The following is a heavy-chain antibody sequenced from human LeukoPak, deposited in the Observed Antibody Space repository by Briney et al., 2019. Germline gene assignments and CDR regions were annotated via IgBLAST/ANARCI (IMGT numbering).Heavy chain of an antibody. D-gene: IGHD3-10*01. CDR1: GYTFTSYG. CDR2: ISTYNGNT. J-gene: IGHJ3*02. V-gene: IGHV1-18*01. CDR3: ARGGRDAFDI. Sequence: VASATVSCKTSGYTFTSYGLNWVRQAPGQGLEWMGWISTYNGNTHYTQKLQDRVTMTTDTSTSTAYMELRSLRSDDTALYYCARGGRDAFDIWGQGTVVTVSS.